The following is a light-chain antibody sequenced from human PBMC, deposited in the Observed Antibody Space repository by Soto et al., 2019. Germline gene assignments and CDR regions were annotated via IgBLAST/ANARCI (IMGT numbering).Light chain of an antibody. CDR1: QSVLWSNNKNY. Sequence: DFVMTQSPDSLTVSLGERATITCTSSQSVLWSNNKNYLAWYQQKPGKAPTVLIYAASTLQRGVPSRFSGSTTGTDFTLTITGLQPEDSATYYCQQTLSVPRTVGLGTKVDIK. CDR3: QQTLSVPRT. CDR2: AAS. J-gene: IGKJ1*01. V-gene: IGKV1-39*01.